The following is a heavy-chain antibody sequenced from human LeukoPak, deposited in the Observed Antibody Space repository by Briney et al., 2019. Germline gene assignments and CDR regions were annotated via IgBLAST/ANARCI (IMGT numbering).Heavy chain of an antibody. J-gene: IGHJ6*02. CDR1: GFTFSSYG. V-gene: IGHV3-30*02. CDR3: ARYSPYYYYGMDI. D-gene: IGHD2-15*01. CDR2: IRYDGSNK. Sequence: GGSLRLSCAASGFTFSSYGMHWVRQAPGKGLEWVAFIRYDGSNKYYADSVKGRFTISRDNSKNTLYLQMNSLRAEDTAVYYCARYSPYYYYGMDIWGQGTTVTVSS.